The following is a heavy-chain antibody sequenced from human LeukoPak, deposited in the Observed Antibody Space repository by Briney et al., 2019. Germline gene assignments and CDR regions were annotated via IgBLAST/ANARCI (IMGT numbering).Heavy chain of an antibody. CDR3: ARYDYNNYVGYYDH. CDR1: EFSVGSNY. CDR2: ISWSGGST. V-gene: IGHV3-20*04. D-gene: IGHD4-11*01. Sequence: GGSLRLSCAASEFSVGSNYMTWVRQAPGRGLEWVSGISWSGGSTDYADSVQGRFTISRDNAKNSLYLQMNSLRDEDTALYYCARYDYNNYVGYYDHWGQGTLVTVSS. J-gene: IGHJ4*02.